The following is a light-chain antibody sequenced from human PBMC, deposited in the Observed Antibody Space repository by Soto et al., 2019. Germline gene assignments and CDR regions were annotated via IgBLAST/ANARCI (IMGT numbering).Light chain of an antibody. V-gene: IGLV2-18*02. CDR1: SSDVGSYNH. CDR2: EVS. Sequence: QSALTQPPSVSGSPGQSVTISCTGTSSDVGSYNHVAWYQQPPGTAPKLMIYEVSNRPSGVPDRFSGSKSGNTASLPISGLQAEDEADYSCSAFPTSSTYVFGTGTKVTVL. J-gene: IGLJ1*01. CDR3: SAFPTSSTYV.